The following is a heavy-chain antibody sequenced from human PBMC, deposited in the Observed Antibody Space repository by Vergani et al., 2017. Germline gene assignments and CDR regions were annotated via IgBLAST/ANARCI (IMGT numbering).Heavy chain of an antibody. CDR2: MNPNSGTT. D-gene: IGHD6-19*01. J-gene: IGHJ3*02. CDR3: ATKPRRQWLVLKGAFDI. V-gene: IGHV1-8*01. Sequence: VSCRASGYSFSSSDISWVRQATGQGLEWMGWMNPNSGTTGYAQKFQGRVTMTRNTSINTAYMELSRLSFEDAAVYYCATKPRRQWLVLKGAFDIWGQGTMVTVSS. CDR1: GYSFSSSD.